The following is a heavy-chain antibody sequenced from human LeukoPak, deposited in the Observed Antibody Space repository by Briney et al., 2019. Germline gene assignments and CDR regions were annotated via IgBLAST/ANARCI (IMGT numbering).Heavy chain of an antibody. D-gene: IGHD3-22*01. V-gene: IGHV3-74*01. CDR3: GSLTVVARDH. Sequence: HPGGSLRLSCAASGFSFSTHWMHWVCQAPGKGLVYVAQINSDGSATAYADSVKGRFTISRDNAKNTLYLEMSSLRAEDTAVYYCGSLTVVARDHWGQGTLVTVSS. CDR1: GFSFSTHW. CDR2: INSDGSAT. J-gene: IGHJ4*02.